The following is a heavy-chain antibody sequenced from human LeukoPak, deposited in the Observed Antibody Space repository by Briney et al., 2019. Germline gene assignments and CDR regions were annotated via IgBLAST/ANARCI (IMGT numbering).Heavy chain of an antibody. CDR3: ARDRGYSYGYAAFDY. CDR2: INPNSGGT. J-gene: IGHJ4*02. V-gene: IGHV1-2*02. CDR1: GYTFTGYY. Sequence: GASVKVSCKASGYTFTGYYMHWVRQAPGQGLEWMGWINPNSGGTNYAQKFQGRVTMTRDTSISTAYMELSRLRPDDTAVYYCARDRGYSYGYAAFDYWGQGTLVTVSS. D-gene: IGHD5-18*01.